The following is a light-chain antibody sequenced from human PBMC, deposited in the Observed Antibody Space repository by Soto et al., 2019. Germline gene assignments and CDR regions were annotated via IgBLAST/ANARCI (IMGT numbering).Light chain of an antibody. CDR3: SSYTSSSTLVV. CDR1: SSDVGGYNY. CDR2: DVS. Sequence: QSALTQPASVSGSPGQSITISCTGTSSDVGGYNYVSWYQQHPGKAPKLMIYDVSNRPSGVSNRFSGSKSGNTASLTISGLQAEDEHDYYCSSYTSSSTLVVFGGGTQLTVL. V-gene: IGLV2-14*01. J-gene: IGLJ2*01.